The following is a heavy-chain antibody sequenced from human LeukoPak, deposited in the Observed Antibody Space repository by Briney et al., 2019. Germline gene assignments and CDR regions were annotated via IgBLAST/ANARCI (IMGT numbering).Heavy chain of an antibody. CDR2: INPNSGGT. J-gene: IGHJ4*02. D-gene: IGHD3-22*01. Sequence: ASVKVSCKASGYTFTGYYMHWARQAPGQGLEWMGWINPNSGGTNYAQKFQGRVTMTRDTSISTAYMELSRLRSDDTAVYYCAREPIYYDSSGYYYSGYFDYWGQGTLVTVSS. CDR3: AREPIYYDSSGYYYSGYFDY. V-gene: IGHV1-2*02. CDR1: GYTFTGYY.